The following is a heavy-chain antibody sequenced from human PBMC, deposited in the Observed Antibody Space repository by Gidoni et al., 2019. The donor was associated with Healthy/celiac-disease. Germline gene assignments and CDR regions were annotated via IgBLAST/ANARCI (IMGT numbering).Heavy chain of an antibody. J-gene: IGHJ4*02. Sequence: QVQLQESGPGLVQPSQTLSLTCTVSGGSISSGGYYWRWIRQHPGKGLEWIGYIYYSGSTYYNPSLKSRVTISVDTSKNQFSLKLSSVTAADTAVYYCARGEYYYDSSGFEYWGQGTLVTVSS. V-gene: IGHV4-31*03. D-gene: IGHD3-22*01. CDR3: ARGEYYYDSSGFEY. CDR1: GGSISSGGYY. CDR2: IYYSGST.